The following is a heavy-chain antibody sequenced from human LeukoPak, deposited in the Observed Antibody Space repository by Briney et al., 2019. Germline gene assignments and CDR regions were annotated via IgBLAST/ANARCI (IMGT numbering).Heavy chain of an antibody. J-gene: IGHJ6*02. CDR3: ARGIVATITDYYYGMDV. Sequence: GGSLRLSCAASGFTVISNYMSWVRQAPGKGLEWVSVIYSGGSTYYADSVKGRFTISRDNSKNTLYIQMNSLRAEDTAVYYCARGIVATITDYYYGMDVWGQGTTVTVSS. D-gene: IGHD5-12*01. CDR2: IYSGGST. V-gene: IGHV3-66*01. CDR1: GFTVISNY.